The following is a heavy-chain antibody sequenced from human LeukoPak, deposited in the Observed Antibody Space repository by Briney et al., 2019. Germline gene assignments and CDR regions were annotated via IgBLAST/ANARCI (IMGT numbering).Heavy chain of an antibody. D-gene: IGHD6-19*01. CDR2: IKQDGSEK. Sequence: RGSLRLSCAASEFTFSSYWMSWVRQAPGKGPEWVANIKQDGSEKYYVDSVKGRFTISRDNAKNSLYLQMNSLRAEDTAVYYCAGGLYWGQGTLVTVSS. CDR1: EFTFSSYW. J-gene: IGHJ4*02. V-gene: IGHV3-7*03. CDR3: AGGLY.